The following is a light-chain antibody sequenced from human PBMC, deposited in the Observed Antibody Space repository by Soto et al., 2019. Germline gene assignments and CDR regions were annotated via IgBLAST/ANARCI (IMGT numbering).Light chain of an antibody. V-gene: IGKV1-5*03. J-gene: IGKJ2*01. CDR3: QQYNSYSYT. CDR2: KAS. CDR1: QSISDW. Sequence: DIQMTQSPSTLSASVGDRVTITCRASQSISDWLAWYQQQPGKAPNLLIYKASSLESGVPSRFSGSGSGTEFTLTISSLQPDDFATYYCQQYNSYSYTFGQGTKLEIK.